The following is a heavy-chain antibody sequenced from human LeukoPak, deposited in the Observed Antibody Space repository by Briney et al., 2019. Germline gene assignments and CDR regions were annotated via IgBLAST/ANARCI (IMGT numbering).Heavy chain of an antibody. Sequence: PGGSLRLSCAASGFIFSSFGMHWVRQAPVKGLEWVAVISYDGSNKYYVDSVKGRFTISRDNSKNTLYLQMNSLRAEDTAVYYCAKASGVPWADSAFDIWGQGTMVTVSS. CDR1: GFIFSSFG. J-gene: IGHJ3*02. CDR3: AKASGVPWADSAFDI. D-gene: IGHD3-10*01. V-gene: IGHV3-30*18. CDR2: ISYDGSNK.